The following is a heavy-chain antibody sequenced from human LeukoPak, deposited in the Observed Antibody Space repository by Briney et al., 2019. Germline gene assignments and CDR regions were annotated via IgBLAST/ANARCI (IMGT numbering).Heavy chain of an antibody. CDR1: GFTFSIYE. V-gene: IGHV3-49*04. CDR3: TRDQTPYY. Sequence: GGSLRLSCAASGFTFSIYEMNWVRQAPGKGLEWVGFIASETYGGTAEYAASVKGRFTISRDDSKSIAYLQMNSLKTEDTAVYYCTRDQTPYYWGQGTLVTVSS. J-gene: IGHJ4*02. CDR2: IASETYGGTA.